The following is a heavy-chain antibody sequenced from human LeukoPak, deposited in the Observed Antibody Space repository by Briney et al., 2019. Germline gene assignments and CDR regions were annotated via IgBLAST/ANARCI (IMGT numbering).Heavy chain of an antibody. CDR1: GYTFTHHG. CDR3: ARDPTNTSGRYAYFDY. D-gene: IGHD6-19*01. V-gene: IGHV1-18*01. Sequence: ASVKLSCKASGYTFTHHGITWVRHAPGQGLEWMGWISGYNGDTHYAQNFQGRVTLTTDTSTSTAYMELRSLRSDDTAVYYCARDPTNTSGRYAYFDYWGQGTLVTVSS. J-gene: IGHJ4*02. CDR2: ISGYNGDT.